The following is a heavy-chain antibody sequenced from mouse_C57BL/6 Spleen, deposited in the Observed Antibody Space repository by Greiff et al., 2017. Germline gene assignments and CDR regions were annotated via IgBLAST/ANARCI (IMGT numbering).Heavy chain of an antibody. V-gene: IGHV1-9*01. CDR3: ARSGGSSYAWFAY. J-gene: IGHJ3*01. Sequence: VQLQQSGAELMKPGASVKLSCKATGYTFTGYWIEWVKQRPGHGLEWIGEILPGSGSTSYNEKFKGKATFTADTSSNTAYMQLSSLTTEDSAIYYCARSGGSSYAWFAYWGQGTLVTVSA. D-gene: IGHD1-1*01. CDR2: ILPGSGST. CDR1: GYTFTGYW.